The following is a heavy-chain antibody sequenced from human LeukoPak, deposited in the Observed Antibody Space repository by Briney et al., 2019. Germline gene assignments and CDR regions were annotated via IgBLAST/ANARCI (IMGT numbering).Heavy chain of an antibody. CDR3: VGSTAAAFDY. CDR1: GFTVSSNY. J-gene: IGHJ4*02. Sequence: GGSLRLSCAASGFTVSSNYMNWVRQAPGKGLEWVSVIYSGGSTYYADSVKGRFTISRDNSKNTLYLQMNSLRAEDTAVYYCVGSTAAAFDYWGQGTLVTVSS. D-gene: IGHD6-13*01. V-gene: IGHV3-53*01. CDR2: IYSGGST.